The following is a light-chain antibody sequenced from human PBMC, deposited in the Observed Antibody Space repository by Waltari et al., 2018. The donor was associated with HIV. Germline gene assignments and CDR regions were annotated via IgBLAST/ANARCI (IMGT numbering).Light chain of an antibody. Sequence: QSALTQPASVSGSPGQSITISCTGTSSDVGGYNLVSWDQQHPGKAPKLMIYAVSKRPSGVSKLFSGSKSGNTASLTISGRQAYDEADYYCCAYAGSTTYVIFGGGTKLTVL. CDR3: CAYAGSTTYVI. CDR1: SSDVGGYNL. V-gene: IGLV2-23*02. J-gene: IGLJ2*01. CDR2: AVS.